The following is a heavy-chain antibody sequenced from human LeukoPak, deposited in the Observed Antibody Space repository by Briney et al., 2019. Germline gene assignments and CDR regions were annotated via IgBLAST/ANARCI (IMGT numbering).Heavy chain of an antibody. CDR3: GRSARYADY. D-gene: IGHD3-16*01. CDR2: IGGSGGNT. Sequence: GGSLRLSCAASGFTFSSYAMSWVRQAPGKGLEWVSGIGGSGGNTYYTDSVKGRFTISRDNSKNTVYLQMNSLRAEDTAIYYCGRSARYADYWGQGTLVTVSS. J-gene: IGHJ4*02. V-gene: IGHV3-23*01. CDR1: GFTFSSYA.